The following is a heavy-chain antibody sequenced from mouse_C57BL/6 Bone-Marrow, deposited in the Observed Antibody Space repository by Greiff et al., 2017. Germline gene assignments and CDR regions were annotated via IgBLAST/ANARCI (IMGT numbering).Heavy chain of an antibody. CDR2: IAPEDGDT. D-gene: IGHD2-5*01. Sequence: EVKLQESGAELVRPGASVKLSCTASGFNIKDYYMHWVKQRPEQGLEWIGRIAPEDGDTEYAPKFQGKATMTADTSSNTAYLQLSSLTSEDTAVYYCTLAYYSNQFAYWGQGTLVTVSA. V-gene: IGHV14-1*01. CDR1: GFNIKDYY. CDR3: TLAYYSNQFAY. J-gene: IGHJ3*01.